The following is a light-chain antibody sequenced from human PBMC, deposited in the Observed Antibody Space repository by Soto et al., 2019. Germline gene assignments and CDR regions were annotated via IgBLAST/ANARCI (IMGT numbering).Light chain of an antibody. CDR3: QVWDSSGDPV. V-gene: IGLV3-21*01. CDR2: YNS. Sequence: SYELTQPPSVSVAPGETASITCGGNNIGSNSVHWYQQKPGQAPVMVIYYNSDRPSEIPERFSGSNSGNTATLTISRVEAGDEADYYCQVWDSSGDPVFGGGTQLTVL. J-gene: IGLJ7*01. CDR1: NIGSNS.